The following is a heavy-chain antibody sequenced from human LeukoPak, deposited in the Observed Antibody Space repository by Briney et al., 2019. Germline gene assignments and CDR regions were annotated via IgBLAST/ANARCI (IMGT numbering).Heavy chain of an antibody. CDR1: GFTFRDYY. V-gene: IGHV3-11*06. J-gene: IGHJ4*02. Sequence: GGSLRLSCAASGFTFRDYYMNWIRQAPGKGLEWVSYISGSHSETKYADSVKGRFTVSRDNAKNSLYLQMNSLRAEDTANYYCARGGREPYWGQGTLVTVSS. D-gene: IGHD1-14*01. CDR2: ISGSHSET. CDR3: ARGGREPY.